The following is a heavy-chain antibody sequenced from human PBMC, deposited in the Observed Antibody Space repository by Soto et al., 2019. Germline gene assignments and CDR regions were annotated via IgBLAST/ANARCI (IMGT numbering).Heavy chain of an antibody. J-gene: IGHJ6*02. Sequence: QVQLVESGGGVVQPGRSLRLSCAASGFTFSSYGMHWVRQAPGKGLEWVAVIWYDGSNKYYADSVKGRFTISRDNYKNTLYLQMNSLRAEDTAVYYCARDGSPIIYYYYGMDVWGQGTTVTVSS. CDR2: IWYDGSNK. CDR3: ARDGSPIIYYYYGMDV. V-gene: IGHV3-33*01. CDR1: GFTFSSYG.